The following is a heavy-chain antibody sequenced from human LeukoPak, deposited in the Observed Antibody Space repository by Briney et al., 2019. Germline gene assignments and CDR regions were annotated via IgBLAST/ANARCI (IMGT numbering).Heavy chain of an antibody. CDR2: IWYDGSND. J-gene: IGHJ4*02. CDR1: GFNFGSDA. V-gene: IGHV3-33*01. Sequence: PGGSLRPSCTASGFNFGSDAMHWVRQAPGKGLEWVAFIWYDGSNDHYADSVKGRFTISRDNSKNTVCLQMNSLRVEDTAVYYCARDPSGSGWSLNNWGQGTLVTVSS. D-gene: IGHD6-19*01. CDR3: ARDPSGSGWSLNN.